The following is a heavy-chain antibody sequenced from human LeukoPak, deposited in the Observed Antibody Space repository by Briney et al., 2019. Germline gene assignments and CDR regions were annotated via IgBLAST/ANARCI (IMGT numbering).Heavy chain of an antibody. CDR3: AKAPISGGWYYYVDS. CDR2: ISYDGGNK. V-gene: IGHV3-30*18. CDR1: GFTFSSYG. D-gene: IGHD6-19*01. J-gene: IGHJ4*02. Sequence: TGGSLRLSCAASGFTFSSYGMHWVRQAPGKGLELVAVISYDGGNKYYADSVKGRFTISRDNSKNTLYLQMNSLRAEDTAVFYCAKAPISGGWYYYVDSWGQGTLVTVSS.